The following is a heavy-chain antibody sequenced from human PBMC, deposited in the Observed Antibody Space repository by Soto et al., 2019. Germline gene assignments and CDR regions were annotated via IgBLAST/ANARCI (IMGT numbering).Heavy chain of an antibody. J-gene: IGHJ6*02. CDR2: INQDGREK. Sequence: EVQLVESGGGLVQPGGSLRLSCGASGFTFRTYWLSWVRQVPGKGLEWVANINQDGREKNYVDSVKGRFTISRDNAKNSLHLQMSSLRAEDTALYSCARDGSTSWYSYDYHGMDVWGQGTTVTVSS. V-gene: IGHV3-7*05. CDR1: GFTFRTYW. CDR3: ARDGSTSWYSYDYHGMDV. D-gene: IGHD5-18*01.